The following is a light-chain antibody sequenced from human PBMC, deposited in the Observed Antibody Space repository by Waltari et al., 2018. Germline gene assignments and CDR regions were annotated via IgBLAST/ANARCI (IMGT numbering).Light chain of an antibody. CDR2: DVT. J-gene: IGLJ3*02. CDR3: SSYAGLRIILV. V-gene: IGLV2-23*02. Sequence: QSTLTQPASVSGSLGQSITISCTGTSSDIGSHNLVSWYQQHPGKAPKLLIYDVTKRPSGVSNRFSGSKSDNAASLSISGLQPEDEADYYCSSYAGLRIILVFGGGTRLTVL. CDR1: SSDIGSHNL.